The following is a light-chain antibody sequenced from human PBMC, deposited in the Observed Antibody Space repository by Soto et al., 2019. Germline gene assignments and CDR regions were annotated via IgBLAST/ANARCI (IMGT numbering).Light chain of an antibody. V-gene: IGLV2-14*01. CDR3: SSYTDSGSLYV. CDR2: EVS. Sequence: QSVLTQPASVSGSPGQSITIPCTGTSSDVGGYNYVSWFQHRPGKAPKLMIYEVSNRPSGVPNRFSASKSGNTASLTISGLQAEDEAYYFCSSYTDSGSLYVFGTGTKVPS. CDR1: SSDVGGYNY. J-gene: IGLJ1*01.